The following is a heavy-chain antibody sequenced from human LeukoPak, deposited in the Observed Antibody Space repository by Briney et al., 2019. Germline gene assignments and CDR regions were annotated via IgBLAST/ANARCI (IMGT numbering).Heavy chain of an antibody. Sequence: SETLSLTCTVSGGSISSSNYYWGWIRQPPGKGLEWIGNIYYSGNTYYNPSLKSRVTISVDTSKNQSSLKLNSVTAADTAVYYCARLPGITIFGVVSSRPKYYFDYWGQGALVTVSS. CDR3: ARLPGITIFGVVSSRPKYYFDY. CDR1: GGSISSSNYY. D-gene: IGHD3-3*01. J-gene: IGHJ4*02. V-gene: IGHV4-39*07. CDR2: IYYSGNT.